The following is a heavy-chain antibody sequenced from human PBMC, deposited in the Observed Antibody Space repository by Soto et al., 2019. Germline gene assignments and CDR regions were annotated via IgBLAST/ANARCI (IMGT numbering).Heavy chain of an antibody. Sequence: EVQLVESGGGLVKPGGSLRLSCAASGFTFSNAWMSWVRQAPGKGLEWVGRIKSKTDGGTTDYAAPVKGRFTISRDDSKNTLSRQPNSLTTENTAVYDCPTGPRLSTLDYYDYGMDAWAQATTVTVAS. D-gene: IGHD6-13*01. V-gene: IGHV3-15*01. CDR3: PTGPRLSTLDYYDYGMDA. J-gene: IGHJ6*02. CDR1: GFTFSNAW. CDR2: IKSKTDGGTT.